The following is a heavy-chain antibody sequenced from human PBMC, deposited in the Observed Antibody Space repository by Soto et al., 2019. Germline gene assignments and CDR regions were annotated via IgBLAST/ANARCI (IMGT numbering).Heavy chain of an antibody. CDR1: GFTFSSYA. CDR2: ISGSGGST. CDR3: VRSSWNDKNFDY. J-gene: IGHJ4*02. Sequence: EVQLLDSGGGLVQPGGSLRLSCAASGFTFSSYAMSWVRQAPGKGLEWVSAISGSGGSTYYADSVKGRFAISRDNSKNTVYLQMNSLTAEDTAVCYCVRSSWNDKNFDYWGQGTLVTVSS. V-gene: IGHV3-23*01. D-gene: IGHD1-20*01.